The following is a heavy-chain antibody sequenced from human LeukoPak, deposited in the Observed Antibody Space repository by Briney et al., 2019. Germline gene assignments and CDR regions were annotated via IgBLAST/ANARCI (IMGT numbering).Heavy chain of an antibody. J-gene: IGHJ5*02. CDR1: GYTFTGYY. CDR3: ARGDIVVVPAAKGAYNWFDP. CDR2: INPNSGGT. D-gene: IGHD2-2*01. Sequence: GASVTVSCKASGYTFTGYYMHWVRQAPGQGLEWMGWINPNSGGTNYAQKLQGRVTMTRDTSISTAYMELSRVRSDDTAVYYCARGDIVVVPAAKGAYNWFDPRGQGTLGTVS. V-gene: IGHV1-2*02.